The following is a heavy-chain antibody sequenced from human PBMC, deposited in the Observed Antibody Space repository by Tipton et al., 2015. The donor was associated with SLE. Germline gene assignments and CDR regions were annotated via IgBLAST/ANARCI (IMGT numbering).Heavy chain of an antibody. CDR2: IYYSGST. D-gene: IGHD3-16*01. V-gene: IGHV4-39*07. J-gene: IGHJ4*02. CDR3: ARAEPIYDYVWGNLDYFDY. CDR1: GFTFSSYE. Sequence: LRLSCAASGFTFSSYEMNWVRQPPGKGLEWIGSIYYSGSTYYNPSLKSRVTISVDTSKNQFSLKLSSVTAADTAVYYCARAEPIYDYVWGNLDYFDYWGQGTLVTVSS.